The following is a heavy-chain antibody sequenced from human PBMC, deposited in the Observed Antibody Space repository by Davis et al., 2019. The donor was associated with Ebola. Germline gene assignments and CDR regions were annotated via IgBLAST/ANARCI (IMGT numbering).Heavy chain of an antibody. Sequence: PSETLSLTFPLSPFSFSSVVWNWIRQSPSRGLEWLGRTYYNSKWYNDYAVSVKSRITINPDTSKNQFSLQLKSVTPEDTALYYCARGWLRGGMDVWGEGTTVTV. CDR1: PFSFSSVV. CDR2: TYYNSKWYN. D-gene: IGHD5-18*01. J-gene: IGHJ6*02. V-gene: IGHV6-1*01. CDR3: ARGWLRGGMDV.